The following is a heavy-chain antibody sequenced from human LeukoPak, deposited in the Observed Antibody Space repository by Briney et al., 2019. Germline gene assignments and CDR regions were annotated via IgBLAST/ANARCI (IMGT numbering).Heavy chain of an antibody. D-gene: IGHD3-10*01. CDR3: TTYSPSRGVMGY. J-gene: IGHJ4*02. CDR2: IKSKTDGGTT. V-gene: IGHV3-15*01. Sequence: NPGGSLRLSCAASGFTFSNAWMSWVRQAPGKGLEWVGRIKSKTDGGTTDYAAPVKGRFTISRHDSKNTLYLQMNSLKTEDTAVYYCTTYSPSRGVMGYWGQGTLVTVSS. CDR1: GFTFSNAW.